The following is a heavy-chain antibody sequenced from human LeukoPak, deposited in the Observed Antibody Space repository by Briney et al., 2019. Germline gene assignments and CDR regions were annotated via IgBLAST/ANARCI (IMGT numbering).Heavy chain of an antibody. CDR1: GYTFTSYD. CDR2: MNPNSGNT. J-gene: IGHJ3*02. V-gene: IGHV1-8*01. Sequence: ASVKVSCKASGYTFTSYDMNWVRQAPGQGLEWMGWMNPNSGNTGYAQKFQGRVTMTRNTSISTAYMELSSLRSEDTAVYYCASPIMTTATGAFDIWGQGTMVTVSS. CDR3: ASPIMTTATGAFDI. D-gene: IGHD4-17*01.